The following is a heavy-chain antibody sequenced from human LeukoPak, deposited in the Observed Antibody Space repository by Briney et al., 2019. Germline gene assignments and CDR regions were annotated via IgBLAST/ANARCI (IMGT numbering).Heavy chain of an antibody. D-gene: IGHD5-12*01. CDR3: TRDRLSKWFDP. J-gene: IGHJ5*02. CDR1: GLTFTGINY. V-gene: IGHV1-2*02. CDR2: INTNNGVT. Sequence: ASVKVSCEASGLTFTGINYIHWVRQPPRQGPEWMGWINTNNGVTDYARKFQGRVTMTRDTSISTAYMELYRLTSDDMAMYYCTRDRLSKWFDPWGQGSLVTVSS.